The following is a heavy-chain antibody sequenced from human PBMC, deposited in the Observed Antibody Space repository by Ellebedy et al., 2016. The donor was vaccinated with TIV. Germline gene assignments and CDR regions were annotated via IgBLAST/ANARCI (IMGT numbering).Heavy chain of an antibody. CDR3: AAWEYGAVAGTIHFQH. J-gene: IGHJ1*01. CDR1: GYSFTSYW. Sequence: GESLKISCKGSGYSFTSYWIGCVRQMPGNGLAWMGIIYPGDSDTRYSPSFQCQVTISADKSISTAYLQWSSLKASDTAMYYCAAWEYGAVAGTIHFQHWGQGTLVTVSS. D-gene: IGHD6-19*01. CDR2: IYPGDSDT. V-gene: IGHV5-51*01.